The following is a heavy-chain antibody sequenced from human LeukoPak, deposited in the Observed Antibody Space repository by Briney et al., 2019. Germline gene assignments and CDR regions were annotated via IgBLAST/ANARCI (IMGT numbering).Heavy chain of an antibody. CDR2: ISYDGSNK. CDR3: AKDDSGYDFPNWFDP. CDR1: GFTFSSYG. D-gene: IGHD5-12*01. V-gene: IGHV3-30*18. J-gene: IGHJ5*02. Sequence: GETLRLSCAASGFTFSSYGMHWVRQAPGKGLEWVAVISYDGSNKYNADSVKGRFTISRDNSKNTLYLQMNSLRAEDTAVYYCAKDDSGYDFPNWFDPWGQGTLVTVS.